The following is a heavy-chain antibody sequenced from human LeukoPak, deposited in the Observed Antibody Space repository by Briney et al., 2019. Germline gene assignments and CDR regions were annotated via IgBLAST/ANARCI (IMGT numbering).Heavy chain of an antibody. CDR3: ARGGLGKQLARNYYGMDV. V-gene: IGHV4-34*01. Sequence: SETLSLTCAVFGGSFSGYYWSWIRQPPGKGLEWIGEINHSGSTNYNPSLKSRVTISVDTSKNQFSLKLSSVTAADTAVYYCARGGLGKQLARNYYGMDVWGQGTTVTVSS. CDR1: GGSFSGYY. CDR2: INHSGST. D-gene: IGHD6-6*01. J-gene: IGHJ6*02.